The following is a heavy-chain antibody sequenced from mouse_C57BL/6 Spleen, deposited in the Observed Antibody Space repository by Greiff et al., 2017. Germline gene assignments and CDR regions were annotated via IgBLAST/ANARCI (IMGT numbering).Heavy chain of an antibody. D-gene: IGHD2-1*01. Sequence: VQLQQPGTELVKPGASVKLSCKASGYTFTSYWMHWVKQRPGQGLEWIGNINPSYGGTNYNEKFKSKATLTVDQSSSTAYMQLSSLTSDDSGVYYGASYYCCSSGQPHDWGQGTTLTVSS. V-gene: IGHV1-53*01. CDR1: GYTFTSYW. J-gene: IGHJ2*01. CDR2: INPSYGGT. CDR3: ASYYCCSSGQPHD.